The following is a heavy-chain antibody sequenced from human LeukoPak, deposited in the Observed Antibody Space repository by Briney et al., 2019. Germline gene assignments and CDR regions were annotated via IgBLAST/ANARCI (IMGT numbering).Heavy chain of an antibody. CDR1: GYTFTGYY. CDR3: ARAESYYGSGSYYY. CDR2: INPNSGGT. Sequence: GASVKASCKASGYTFTGYYMHWVRQAPGQGLEWMGWINPNSGGTNYAQKFQGRVTMTRDTSVSTAYMELSRLRSDDTAVYYCARAESYYGSGSYYYWGQGTLVTVSS. D-gene: IGHD3-10*01. V-gene: IGHV1-2*02. J-gene: IGHJ4*02.